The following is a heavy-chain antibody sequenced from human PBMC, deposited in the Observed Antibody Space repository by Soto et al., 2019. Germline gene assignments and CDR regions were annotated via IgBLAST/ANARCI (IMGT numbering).Heavy chain of an antibody. CDR2: IYTSGST. CDR1: GGSISSYY. CDR3: ARWSSGNVFDY. D-gene: IGHD6-19*01. J-gene: IGHJ4*02. V-gene: IGHV4-4*07. Sequence: LXLTFTFSGGSISSYYWSWIRQPAGKGLEWIGRIYTSGSTNYNPSLKSRVTMSLDTSKNQFSLKLSSVTAADTAVYYCARWSSGNVFDYWGQGTMVTVSS.